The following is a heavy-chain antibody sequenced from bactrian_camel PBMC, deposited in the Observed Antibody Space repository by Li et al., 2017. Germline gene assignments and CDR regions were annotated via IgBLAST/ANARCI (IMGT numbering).Heavy chain of an antibody. J-gene: IGHJ4*01. V-gene: IGHV3S53*01. CDR2: IDTAGAA. CDR1: GITEGTNC. Sequence: HVQLVESGGGSVQAGGSLRLSCEVSGITEGTNCIGWFRRAPGQEREGVAAIDTAGAATYTYSVQGRFTISKDNVKNTLNLQMNDLKPEDTAIYYCAADSVNLQLARFYTYWGQGTQVTVS. CDR3: AADSVNLQLARFYTY. D-gene: IGHD7*01.